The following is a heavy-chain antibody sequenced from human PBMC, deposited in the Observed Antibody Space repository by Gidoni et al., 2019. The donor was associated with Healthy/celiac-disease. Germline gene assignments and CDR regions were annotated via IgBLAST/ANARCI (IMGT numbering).Heavy chain of an antibody. CDR1: GGSISSSSYY. V-gene: IGHV4-39*07. CDR2: IYYSGST. CDR3: ARCITMIVVD. Sequence: QLQLQESGPGLVKPSETLSLTCTVSGGSISSSSYYWGWLRQPPGKGLEWIGSIYYSGSTYYNPSLKSRVTISVDTSKNQFSLKLSSVTAADTAVYYCARCITMIVVDWGQGTLVTVSS. J-gene: IGHJ4*02. D-gene: IGHD3-22*01.